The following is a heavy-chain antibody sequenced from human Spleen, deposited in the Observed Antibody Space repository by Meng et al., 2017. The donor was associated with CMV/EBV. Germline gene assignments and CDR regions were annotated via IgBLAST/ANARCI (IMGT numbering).Heavy chain of an antibody. Sequence: YPFTCYYMHWVRQAPGQGLEWMGWINPNSGGTNYAQKFQGRVTMTRDTSISTAYMELSRLRSDDTAVYYCARETHCSSTSCYTHQFDYWGQGTLVTVSS. CDR1: YPFTCYY. CDR2: INPNSGGT. CDR3: ARETHCSSTSCYTHQFDY. V-gene: IGHV1-2*02. D-gene: IGHD2-2*02. J-gene: IGHJ4*02.